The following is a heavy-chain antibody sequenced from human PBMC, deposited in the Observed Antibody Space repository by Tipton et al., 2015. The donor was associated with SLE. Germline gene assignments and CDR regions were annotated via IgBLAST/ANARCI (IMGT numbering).Heavy chain of an antibody. D-gene: IGHD3-3*01. V-gene: IGHV4-39*07. CDR2: VYYSGRT. J-gene: IGHJ6*02. CDR3: ARTPGPFGGGMDV. Sequence: TLSLTCTVSGGSISSSSYYWGWIRQSPGKGLEWIGSVYYSGRTYYNPSLKSRVTISVDTSKNQFSLKLSSVTAADTAVYYCARTPGPFGGGMDVWGQGTTVTVSS. CDR1: GGSISSSSYY.